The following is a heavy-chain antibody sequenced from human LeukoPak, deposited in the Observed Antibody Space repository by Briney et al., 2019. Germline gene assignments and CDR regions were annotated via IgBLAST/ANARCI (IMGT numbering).Heavy chain of an antibody. J-gene: IGHJ2*01. CDR2: IIPVSGTT. V-gene: IGHV1-69*05. CDR1: GGTLSNHA. D-gene: IGHD7-27*01. Sequence: APVKVSCKASGGTLSNHAVSWVRQAPGQGLEWMGRIIPVSGTTNYAQKFQGRVTITTDESTSTVYMDLSSLRSEDTAVYCCARSVNWGSPHYWYFDLWGRGTLVAVSS. CDR3: ARSVNWGSPHYWYFDL.